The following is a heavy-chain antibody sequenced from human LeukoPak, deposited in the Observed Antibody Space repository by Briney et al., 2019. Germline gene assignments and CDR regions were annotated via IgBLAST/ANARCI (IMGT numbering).Heavy chain of an antibody. D-gene: IGHD6-13*01. CDR3: ARGIAAAGYTKFYYYYYYMDV. V-gene: IGHV4-34*01. CDR1: GGSFSGYY. Sequence: SETLSLTCAVYGGSFSGYYWSWIRQPPGKGLEWIGEINHSGSTNYNPSLKSRVTISVDTSKNQFSLKLSSVTAADTAVYYCARGIAAAGYTKFYYYYYYMDVWGKGTTVTVSS. CDR2: INHSGST. J-gene: IGHJ6*03.